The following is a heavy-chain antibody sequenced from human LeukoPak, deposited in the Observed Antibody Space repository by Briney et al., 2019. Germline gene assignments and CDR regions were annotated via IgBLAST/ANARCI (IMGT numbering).Heavy chain of an antibody. CDR2: ISSSGSTI. J-gene: IGHJ5*02. Sequence: GGSLRLSCAASGFTFSDYYMSWIRQAPGKGLEWVSYISSSGSTIYYADSVKGRFTVSRDNAQNSLYLQMNSLRAEDTAVYYCARDVDTYYYGSGAGPFDPWGQGTLVTVSS. CDR1: GFTFSDYY. D-gene: IGHD3-10*01. CDR3: ARDVDTYYYGSGAGPFDP. V-gene: IGHV3-11*01.